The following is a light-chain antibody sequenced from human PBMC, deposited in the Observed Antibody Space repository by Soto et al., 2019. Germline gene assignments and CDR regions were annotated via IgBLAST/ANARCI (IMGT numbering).Light chain of an antibody. CDR1: SSDVGGYNF. J-gene: IGLJ3*02. Sequence: QSALTQPASVSGSPGQSITISCTGTSSDVGGYNFVSWYQQHPGKAPKLMTYEVSNRPSGVSNRFSGSKSANTASLTISGLQAEDEADYYCTSYTSTNTLVFGGGTKVTVL. CDR2: EVS. V-gene: IGLV2-14*01. CDR3: TSYTSTNTLV.